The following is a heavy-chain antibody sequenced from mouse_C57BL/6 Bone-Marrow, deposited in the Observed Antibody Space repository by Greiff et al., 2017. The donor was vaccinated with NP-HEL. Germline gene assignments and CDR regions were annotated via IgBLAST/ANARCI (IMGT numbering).Heavy chain of an antibody. CDR2: ISYSGST. Sequence: VQLKESGPGLAKPSQTLSLTCSVTGYSITRDYWNWIRKFPGNKLEYMGYISYSGSTYYNPSLKSRISITRDTSKNQYYLQLNSVTTEDTATDYCARRRPNWGFDYWGQGTTLTVSS. CDR3: ARRRPNWGFDY. CDR1: GYSITRDY. V-gene: IGHV3-8*01. D-gene: IGHD4-1*02. J-gene: IGHJ2*01.